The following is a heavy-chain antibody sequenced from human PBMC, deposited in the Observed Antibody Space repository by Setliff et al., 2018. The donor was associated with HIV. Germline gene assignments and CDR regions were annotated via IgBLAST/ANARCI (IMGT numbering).Heavy chain of an antibody. D-gene: IGHD3-10*01. Sequence: PSETLSLTCTVSGGSISSYYWSWIRQPPGKGLEWLGHIYSSGSTNYNPSLKSRVTISVDTSKNQFSLKLYSVTAADTAVYYCARAYFGSEIYYWGQGTLVTV. CDR3: ARAYFGSEIYY. V-gene: IGHV4-4*09. J-gene: IGHJ4*02. CDR1: GGSISSYY. CDR2: IYSSGST.